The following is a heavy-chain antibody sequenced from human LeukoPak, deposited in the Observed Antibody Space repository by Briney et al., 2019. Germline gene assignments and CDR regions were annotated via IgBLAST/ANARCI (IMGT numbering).Heavy chain of an antibody. CDR2: ISSSSSYI. D-gene: IGHD7-27*01. CDR3: ARHNWGSEGY. CDR1: GFTFSSYS. V-gene: IGHV3-21*01. J-gene: IGHJ4*02. Sequence: GGSLRLSCAASGFTFSSYSMNWVRQAPGKGLEWVSSISSSSSYIYYADSVKGRFTISRDNAKDSLYLQMNSLRAEDTAVYYCARHNWGSEGYWGQGTLVTVSS.